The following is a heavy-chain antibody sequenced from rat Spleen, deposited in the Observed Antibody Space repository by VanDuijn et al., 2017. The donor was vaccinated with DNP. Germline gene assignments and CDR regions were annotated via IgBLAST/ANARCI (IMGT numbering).Heavy chain of an antibody. CDR2: ISPSGGGT. CDR1: GFTFNNYW. V-gene: IGHV5-31*01. Sequence: EVQLVESGGDHVQPGRSLKLSCVASGFTFNNYWMTWIRQVPGRGLEWVASISPSGGGTYYRDSVKGRFTISRDNADHTLYLQMDSLRSEDTATYYCVTSPGPNWFAHWGQGTLVTVSS. CDR3: VTSPGPNWFAH. J-gene: IGHJ3*01. D-gene: IGHD1-4*01.